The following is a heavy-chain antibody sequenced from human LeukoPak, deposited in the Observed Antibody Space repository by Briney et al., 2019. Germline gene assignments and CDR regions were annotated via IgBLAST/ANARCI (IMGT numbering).Heavy chain of an antibody. J-gene: IGHJ5*02. Sequence: GGSLRLSCAASGFTFSSYAMHWVRQAPGKGLEWVAVISYDGSNKYYADSVKGRFTISRDNSKNTLYLQMNSLRAEDTAVYYCAKRTETTEFDPWGQGTLVTVSS. D-gene: IGHD1-1*01. CDR2: ISYDGSNK. CDR1: GFTFSSYA. V-gene: IGHV3-30-3*02. CDR3: AKRTETTEFDP.